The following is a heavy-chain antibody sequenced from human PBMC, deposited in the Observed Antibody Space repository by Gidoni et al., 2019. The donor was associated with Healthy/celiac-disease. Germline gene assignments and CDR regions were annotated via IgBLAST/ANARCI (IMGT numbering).Heavy chain of an antibody. CDR1: GGSISSYY. CDR3: ARGSYYYDSSGYGY. J-gene: IGHJ4*02. D-gene: IGHD3-22*01. V-gene: IGHV4-59*01. CDR2: IYYSGST. Sequence: QVQLQESGPGLVKPSETLSRTCPVSGGSISSYYWSWIRQPPGKGLEWIGYIYYSGSTNYNPSLKSRVTISVDTSKNQFSLKLSSVTAADTAVYYCARGSYYYDSSGYGYWGQGTLVTVSS.